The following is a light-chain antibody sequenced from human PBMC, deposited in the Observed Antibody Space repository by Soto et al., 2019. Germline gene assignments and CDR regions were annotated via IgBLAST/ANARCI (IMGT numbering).Light chain of an antibody. CDR2: GAS. CDR1: QSVNTN. CDR3: QQYNSWPPYT. Sequence: EIVMTQSPAALSVSPGERATLSCRASQSVNTNLAWYQQKPGQAPRLLIYGASTRATGIPARFSGSGSETEFTLTISSLQSEDSAVYYCQQYNSWPPYTFGQGTKLEIK. J-gene: IGKJ2*01. V-gene: IGKV3-15*01.